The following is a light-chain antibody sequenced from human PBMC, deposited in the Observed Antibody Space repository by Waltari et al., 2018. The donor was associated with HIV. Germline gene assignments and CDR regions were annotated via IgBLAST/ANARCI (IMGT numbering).Light chain of an antibody. Sequence: QSVLTQPPSASGAPGQSVTISCTGGNSNLGAAYGVHWYRQLPGTAPKLLRYDNNNRPPGVPDRFSGSKPGTAASLAITGLQAEDEADYYCQSYDSGLVGVFGGGTKLIVL. CDR1: NSNLGAAYG. CDR3: QSYDSGLVGV. V-gene: IGLV1-40*01. CDR2: DNN. J-gene: IGLJ2*01.